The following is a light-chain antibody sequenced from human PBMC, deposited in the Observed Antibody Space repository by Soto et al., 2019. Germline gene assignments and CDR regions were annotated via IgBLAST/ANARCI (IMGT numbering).Light chain of an antibody. CDR3: SSYTTSDSYV. Sequence: QYALTQPASLSGSPGQSITISCTGTSSDVGYYNFVSWYQQHPGKAPKLMIYDVGNRPSGVSNRFSGSKSGNTASLTISGLQAEDEADYYCSSYTTSDSYVFGTGTKLTVL. CDR1: SSDVGYYNF. V-gene: IGLV2-14*03. CDR2: DVG. J-gene: IGLJ1*01.